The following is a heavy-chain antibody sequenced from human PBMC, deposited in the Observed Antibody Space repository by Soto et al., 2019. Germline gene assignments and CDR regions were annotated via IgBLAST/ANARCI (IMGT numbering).Heavy chain of an antibody. J-gene: IGHJ5*02. CDR2: IYTSGST. V-gene: IGHV4-4*07. Sequence: SETPSLTCTVSGGSISSYYWSWIRQPAGKGLEWIGRIYTSGSTNYNPSLKSRVTMSVDTSKNQFSLKLSSVTAADTAVYYCARDDTYSSSSDPWGQGTLVTVSS. D-gene: IGHD6-6*01. CDR1: GGSISSYY. CDR3: ARDDTYSSSSDP.